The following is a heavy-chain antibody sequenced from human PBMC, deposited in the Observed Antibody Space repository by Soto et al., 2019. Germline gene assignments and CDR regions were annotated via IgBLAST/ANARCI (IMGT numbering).Heavy chain of an antibody. CDR1: GFTFTSSA. V-gene: IGHV1-58*01. CDR2: IVVGSGNT. Sequence: SVKVSCKASGFTFTSSAVQWVRQARGQRLGWIGWIVVGSGNTNYAQKFQERVTITRDMSTSTAYMELSSLRSEDTAVYYCAATRVPAATWRLDPWGQGTMVTVYS. J-gene: IGHJ5*02. D-gene: IGHD2-2*01. CDR3: AATRVPAATWRLDP.